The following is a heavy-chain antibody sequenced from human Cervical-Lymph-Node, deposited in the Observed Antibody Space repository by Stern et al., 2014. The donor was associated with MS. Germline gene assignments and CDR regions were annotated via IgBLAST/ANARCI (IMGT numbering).Heavy chain of an antibody. V-gene: IGHV4-4*08. Sequence: VQLVESGPGLVKPSETLSLTCTVSGGSTSSYYWSWIRQPPGKGLEWLGDISSRGGTKYNPSLQSRVTISLDTSKNQFPPNLSSVTAADTAVYYCARGYTTSSGRPDYWGQGTLVTVSS. CDR2: ISSRGGT. CDR3: ARGYTTSSGRPDY. CDR1: GGSTSSYY. D-gene: IGHD6-6*01. J-gene: IGHJ4*02.